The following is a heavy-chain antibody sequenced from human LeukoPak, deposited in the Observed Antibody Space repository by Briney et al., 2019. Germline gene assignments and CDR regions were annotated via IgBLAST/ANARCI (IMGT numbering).Heavy chain of an antibody. V-gene: IGHV4-31*03. CDR1: GGSIRSGGFY. Sequence: PSETLSLTCTVSGGSIRSGGFYWSWIRQHPGKGLEWLGYIYYSGTTYYNPSLKSRVTFSVDTSKNQFSLKLNPVTAADTALYYCARGTTDGYSYGRFDYWGQGTLVTVSS. D-gene: IGHD5-18*01. CDR2: IYYSGTT. J-gene: IGHJ4*02. CDR3: ARGTTDGYSYGRFDY.